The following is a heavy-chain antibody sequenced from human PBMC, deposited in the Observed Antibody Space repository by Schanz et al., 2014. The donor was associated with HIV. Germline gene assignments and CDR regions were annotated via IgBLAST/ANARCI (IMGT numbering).Heavy chain of an antibody. Sequence: QVQLVESGGGVVQPGRFLRLSCAASGFTFSSYAMHWVRQAPGKGLEWVAVISYDGSNKNYADSVKGRFTISRDNSKNTLYLQMNSLRAEDTAVYYCARDVSHDSSGHYSDYYYGMDVWGQGTTVTVS. CDR1: GFTFSSYA. CDR3: ARDVSHDSSGHYSDYYYGMDV. CDR2: ISYDGSNK. D-gene: IGHD3-22*01. J-gene: IGHJ6*02. V-gene: IGHV3-30-3*01.